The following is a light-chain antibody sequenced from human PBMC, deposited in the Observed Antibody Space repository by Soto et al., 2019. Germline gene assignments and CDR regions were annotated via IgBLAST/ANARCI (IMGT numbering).Light chain of an antibody. CDR3: QQRTNWPLT. CDR2: DAS. V-gene: IGKV3-11*01. Sequence: EIELTQSPATLSLSPGDRATLSCRASQSVNIFLAWYQQKPGLAPRLLIFDASTRATGIPARFSGSGSGTDFTLTISSLEPEDFAVYYCQQRTNWPLTFGGGTKVEIK. J-gene: IGKJ4*01. CDR1: QSVNIF.